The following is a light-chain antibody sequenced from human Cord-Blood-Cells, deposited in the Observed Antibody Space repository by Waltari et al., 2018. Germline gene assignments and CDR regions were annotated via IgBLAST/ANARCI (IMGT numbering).Light chain of an antibody. V-gene: IGKV1-33*01. CDR1: QDISNY. Sequence: DIQMTQSPSSLSASVGDRVTITCQASQDISNYLNXYQQKPGKAPKLLIYDASNLETGVXXRFSXSGSGTDFTFTISSLQPEDIATYYXQQXXNLPPYTXGXGTKLEXK. CDR3: QQXXNLPPYT. J-gene: IGKJ2*01. CDR2: DAS.